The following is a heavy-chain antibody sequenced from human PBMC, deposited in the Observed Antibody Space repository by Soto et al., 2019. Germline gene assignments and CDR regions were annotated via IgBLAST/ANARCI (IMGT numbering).Heavy chain of an antibody. CDR2: INDGGSA. CDR3: ARDKITGLFDY. CDR1: GGSFSGYS. V-gene: IGHV4-34*01. J-gene: IGHJ4*02. Sequence: SETLSLTCAVYGGSFSGYSWTWIRQSPGKGLEWIGQINDGGSANYNPSLKSRVTISVDTSNNEFFLELSSVTAADTAVYYCARDKITGLFDYWGQGTLVTVSS. D-gene: IGHD2-8*02.